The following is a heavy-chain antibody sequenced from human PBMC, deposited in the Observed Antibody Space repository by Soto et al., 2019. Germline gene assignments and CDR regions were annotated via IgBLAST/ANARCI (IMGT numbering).Heavy chain of an antibody. CDR2: IDWDDDK. CDR3: ARMTGTSYYYGMDV. J-gene: IGHJ6*02. V-gene: IGHV2-70*01. Sequence: GSVPTLVNPTETLTLTCTFSGFSLSTSGMSVNWIRQPPGKALEWLALIDWDDDKFYSTSLKTRLTISKDTSKNKVVLTMTNMHPVDTATYYCARMTGTSYYYGMDVWGQGNTVAV. D-gene: IGHD1-7*01. CDR1: GFSLSTSGMS.